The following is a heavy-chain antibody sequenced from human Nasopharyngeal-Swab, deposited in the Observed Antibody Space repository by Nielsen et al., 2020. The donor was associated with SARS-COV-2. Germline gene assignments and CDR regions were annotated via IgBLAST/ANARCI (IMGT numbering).Heavy chain of an antibody. J-gene: IGHJ6*02. CDR1: GGTFSSYG. D-gene: IGHD3-9*01. CDR3: ARDISGRDPYDILTGYMGGYYYYGMDV. Sequence: ASVKVSCKASGGTFSSYGISWVRQAPGQGLEWMGWISAYNGNTNYAQKLQGRVTMTTDTSTSTAYMELRSLRSDDTAVYYCARDISGRDPYDILTGYMGGYYYYGMDVWGQGTTVTVSS. V-gene: IGHV1-18*01. CDR2: ISAYNGNT.